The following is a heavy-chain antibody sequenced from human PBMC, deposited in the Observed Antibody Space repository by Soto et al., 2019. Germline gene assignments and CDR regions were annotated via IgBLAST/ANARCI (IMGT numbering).Heavy chain of an antibody. CDR1: GYTFTGDY. CDR3: PSANRHSIMAV. CDR2: INPNSGGT. V-gene: IGHV1-2*04. Sequence: ASVKVSCKASGYTFTGDYMHWVRQAPGQGLEWMGWINPNSGGTNYAQKFQGWVTMTRDTSISTAYMELSRLRSDDTALYYSPSANRHSIMAVWRQAPTVTVS. J-gene: IGHJ6*02.